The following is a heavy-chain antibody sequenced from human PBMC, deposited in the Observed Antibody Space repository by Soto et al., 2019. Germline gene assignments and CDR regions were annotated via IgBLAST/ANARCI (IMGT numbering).Heavy chain of an antibody. CDR1: VGSISSYY. D-gene: IGHD6-13*01. J-gene: IGHJ5*02. Sequence: SETLSLTCTVSVGSISSYYWSLIRQPPGKGLECIWYIYYSGSTNYNPSLKSRVTISVDTSKNKFSLKLSSVTAADTAVYYCARGIAAAGTQFAAWAQGTIVTVSS. V-gene: IGHV4-59*01. CDR2: IYYSGST. CDR3: ARGIAAAGTQFAA.